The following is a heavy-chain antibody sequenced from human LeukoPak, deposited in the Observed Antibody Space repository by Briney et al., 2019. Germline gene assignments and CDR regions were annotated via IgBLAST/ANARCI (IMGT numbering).Heavy chain of an antibody. Sequence: ASETLSLTCAVYGGSFSGYYWSWIRQPPGKGLEWIGEINHSGSTNYNPSLKSRVTISVDTSKNQFSLKLSSVTAADTAVYYCARVYDILTGSYYFDYWGQGTLVTVSS. D-gene: IGHD3-9*01. CDR1: GGSFSGYY. V-gene: IGHV4-34*01. J-gene: IGHJ4*02. CDR2: INHSGST. CDR3: ARVYDILTGSYYFDY.